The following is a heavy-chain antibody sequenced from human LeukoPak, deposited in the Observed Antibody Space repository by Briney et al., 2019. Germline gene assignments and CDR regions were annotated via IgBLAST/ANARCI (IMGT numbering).Heavy chain of an antibody. CDR1: GGSISSGGYY. V-gene: IGHV4-31*03. CDR2: IYYSGST. D-gene: IGHD3-10*01. CDR3: ARDPGGSGSPSFDY. J-gene: IGHJ4*02. Sequence: PSETLSLTCTVSGGSISSGGYYRSWIRQHPGKGLEWIGYIYYSGSTYYNPSLKSRVTISVDTSKNQFSLKLSSVTAADTAVYYCARDPGGSGSPSFDYWGQGTLVTVSS.